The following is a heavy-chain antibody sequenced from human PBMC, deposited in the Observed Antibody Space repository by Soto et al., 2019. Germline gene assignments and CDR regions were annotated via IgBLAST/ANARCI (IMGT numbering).Heavy chain of an antibody. CDR3: ARGGDDCTTTSCYMIDY. CDR2: INAGNGYT. CDR1: GYTFTTYA. Sequence: QVQLVQSGAEVKKPGASVMVSCQASGYTFTTYAMHWVRQAPGQRLEWMGWINAGNGYTKYSQKFQGRVTITRDTSATTDYMELSSLRSEDTAVYYCARGGDDCTTTSCYMIDYWGQGTLVTVSS. J-gene: IGHJ4*02. D-gene: IGHD2-2*02. V-gene: IGHV1-3*01.